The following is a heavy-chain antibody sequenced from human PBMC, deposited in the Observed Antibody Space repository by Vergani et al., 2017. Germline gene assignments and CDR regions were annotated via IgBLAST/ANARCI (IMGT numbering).Heavy chain of an antibody. J-gene: IGHJ3*02. CDR2: IFSNDEK. D-gene: IGHD3-9*01. V-gene: IGHV2-26*01. CDR1: GFSLSNARMG. CDR3: ARIHGLRYFVLAFDI. Sequence: QVTLKESGPVLVKPTETLTLTCTVSGFSLSNARMGVSWIRQPPGKARKGLAHIFSNDEKSYSTSRKSRITIAKDTSNSQVVRTMTNMDPVDTATYYCARIHGLRYFVLAFDIWGQGTMVTVSS.